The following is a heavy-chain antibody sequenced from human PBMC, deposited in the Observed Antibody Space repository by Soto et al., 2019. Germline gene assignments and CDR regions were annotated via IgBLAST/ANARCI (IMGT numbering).Heavy chain of an antibody. D-gene: IGHD1-26*01. CDR2: ISAYTGKT. CDR3: ARDLDSGSYYFDY. CDR1: GYTFSSYG. Sequence: ASLKVSCKASGYTFSSYGISWVRQAPGQGLEWMGWISAYTGKTNYAQKLQGRVTMTTDTSTSTAYMEVRSLRSDDTAVYYCARDLDSGSYYFDYWGQGXLVTVYS. J-gene: IGHJ4*02. V-gene: IGHV1-18*04.